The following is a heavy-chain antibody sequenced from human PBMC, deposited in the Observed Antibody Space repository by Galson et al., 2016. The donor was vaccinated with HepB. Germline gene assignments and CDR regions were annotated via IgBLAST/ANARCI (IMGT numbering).Heavy chain of an antibody. V-gene: IGHV3-21*01. J-gene: IGHJ4*02. D-gene: IGHD3-10*01. CDR3: ARSGWFGEFDY. CDR1: GFTFSRFG. Sequence: SLRLSCAASGFTFSRFGMNWVRQAPGKGLEWVSSIGSSSRYIYYADSVKGRFTISRGNAKNSLYLHMNSLRAEDTAVYYCARSGWFGEFDYWGQGTLVTFSS. CDR2: IGSSSRYI.